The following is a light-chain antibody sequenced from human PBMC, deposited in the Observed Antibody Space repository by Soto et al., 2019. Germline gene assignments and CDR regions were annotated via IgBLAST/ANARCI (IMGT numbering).Light chain of an antibody. Sequence: EIVMTQSPATLSVSPGERATLFCRASQSISSSLAWYQQKPGQAPRLLIYGAFTRATGIPARFSGSGSGTEFTPTISSLQSEDFAVYYCQQYGSSFSITFGQGTRLEIK. V-gene: IGKV3-15*01. CDR1: QSISSS. CDR2: GAF. CDR3: QQYGSSFSIT. J-gene: IGKJ5*01.